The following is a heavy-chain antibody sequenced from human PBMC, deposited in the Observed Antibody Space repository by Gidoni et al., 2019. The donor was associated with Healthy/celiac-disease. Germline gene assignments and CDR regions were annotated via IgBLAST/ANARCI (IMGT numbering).Heavy chain of an antibody. CDR3: ARDRDYDILTGYFSYYYYGMDV. Sequence: EVQLVESGGGLVQPGGSLRLSCAASGVTSSSYSMNWVRQAPGKGLEWVSYISSSSSTIYYADSVKGRFTISRDNAKNSLYLQMNSLRDEDTAVYYCARDRDYDILTGYFSYYYYGMDVWGQGTTVTVSS. D-gene: IGHD3-9*01. CDR2: ISSSSSTI. V-gene: IGHV3-48*02. J-gene: IGHJ6*02. CDR1: GVTSSSYS.